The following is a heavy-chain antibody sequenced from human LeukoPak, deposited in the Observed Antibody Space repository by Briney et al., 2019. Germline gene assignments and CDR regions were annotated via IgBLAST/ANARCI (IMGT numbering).Heavy chain of an antibody. J-gene: IGHJ4*02. Sequence: GGSLRLSCAASGFTFSSYAMNWVRQAPGEGLEWVSIISASGASTYYADSVKGRFIISRDNSNNTLYLQMNSLRAEDTAIYYCAKNVAASPFRYFDSWGQGTLVTVSS. CDR1: GFTFSSYA. CDR3: AKNVAASPFRYFDS. V-gene: IGHV3-23*01. CDR2: ISASGAST. D-gene: IGHD6-13*01.